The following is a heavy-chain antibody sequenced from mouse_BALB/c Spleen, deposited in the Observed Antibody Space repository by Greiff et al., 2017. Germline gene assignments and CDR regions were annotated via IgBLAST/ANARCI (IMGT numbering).Heavy chain of an antibody. CDR3: ARNGHYAMDY. CDR1: GYTFTSYY. CDR2: INPSTGYT. V-gene: IGHV1S26*01. J-gene: IGHJ4*01. D-gene: IGHD1-1*01. Sequence: QVQLQQSGAELVKPGASVKLSCKASGYTFTSYYMYWVKQRPGQGLEWIGYINPSTGYTEYNQKFKDKATLTADKSSSTAYMQLSSLTSEDSAVYYCARNGHYAMDYWGQGTSVTVSS.